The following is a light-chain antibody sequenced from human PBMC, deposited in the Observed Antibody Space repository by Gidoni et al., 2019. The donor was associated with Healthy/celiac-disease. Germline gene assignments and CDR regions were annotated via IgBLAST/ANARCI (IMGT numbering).Light chain of an antibody. Sequence: SSVLTQPPSVSVAPGQTARIPCGGNNIGSKSVHWYQQKPGQAPVLVVYDDSDRPSGIPERFSGSNSGNTATLTISRVEAGDEADYYCQVWDSSSDRYVFGTGTKVTVL. J-gene: IGLJ1*01. CDR2: DDS. CDR1: NIGSKS. V-gene: IGLV3-21*02. CDR3: QVWDSSSDRYV.